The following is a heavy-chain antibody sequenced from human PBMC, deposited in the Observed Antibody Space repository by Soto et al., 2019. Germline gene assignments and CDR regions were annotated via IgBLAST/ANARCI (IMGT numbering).Heavy chain of an antibody. J-gene: IGHJ4*02. CDR2: IYYSGST. V-gene: IGHV4-31*03. D-gene: IGHD6-13*01. Sequence: LSLTCTVSGGSISSGGYYWSWIRQHPGKGLEWIGYIYYSGSTYYNPSLKSRVTISVDTSKNQFSLKLSSVTAADTAVYYCARDSRIKQQPLDYWGQGTLVTVSS. CDR1: GGSISSGGYY. CDR3: ARDSRIKQQPLDY.